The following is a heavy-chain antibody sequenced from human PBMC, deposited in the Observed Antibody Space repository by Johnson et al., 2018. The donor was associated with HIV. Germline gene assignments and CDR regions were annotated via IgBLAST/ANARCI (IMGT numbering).Heavy chain of an antibody. D-gene: IGHD3-16*01. CDR2: IYWDDDKR. V-gene: IGHV3-11*01. Sequence: QVQLVESGGGLVKPGGSLRLSCAASGLIFSDYYMSWIRQPSGKGLEWLAHIYWDDDKRYNPSLKSRLTISKDVSRNQVYLKITSVDTPDTATYYCARGAWGAMDYWGQGTSVTVSS. CDR1: GLIFSDYY. J-gene: IGHJ4*01. CDR3: ARGAWGAMDY.